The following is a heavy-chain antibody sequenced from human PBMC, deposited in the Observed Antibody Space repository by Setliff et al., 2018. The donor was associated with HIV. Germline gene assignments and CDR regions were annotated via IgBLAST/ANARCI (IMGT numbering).Heavy chain of an antibody. J-gene: IGHJ4*02. CDR3: AVYGSPTYYLDY. CDR1: GYIFTSYY. Sequence: ASVKVSCKASGYIFTSYYIHWVRQAPGQGLEWMGRINPSGGSTSYAQKFQGRVTMTRDTSTSTVFMDLSSLSFEDTAVYYCAVYGSPTYYLDYWGQGTPVTVSS. V-gene: IGHV1-46*01. CDR2: INPSGGST. D-gene: IGHD6-13*01.